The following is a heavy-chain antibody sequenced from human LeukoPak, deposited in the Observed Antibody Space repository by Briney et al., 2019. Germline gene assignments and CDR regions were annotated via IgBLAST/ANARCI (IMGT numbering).Heavy chain of an antibody. J-gene: IGHJ6*04. CDR1: GFTFSDYE. CDR2: ISSSGSTI. D-gene: IGHD3-10*02. Sequence: GGSLRLSCAASGFTFSDYEMNWVRKAPGKGLEWVSYISSSGSTIYYADSVKGRFTISRDKAKNSLYLQMNSLRAEDTAVYYCAELGITMIGGVWGKGTTFTISS. CDR3: AELGITMIGGV. V-gene: IGHV3-48*03.